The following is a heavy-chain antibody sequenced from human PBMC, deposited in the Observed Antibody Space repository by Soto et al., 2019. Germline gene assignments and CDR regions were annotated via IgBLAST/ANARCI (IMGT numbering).Heavy chain of an antibody. CDR2: IIPIFGTA. Sequence: ASVKVSCKASGGTFSSYAISWVRQAPGQGLEWMGGIIPIFGTANYAQKFQGRVTITADESTSTAYMELSSLRSEDTAVYYCARGDCSGGSCYSFDYWGQGTLVTVSS. V-gene: IGHV1-69*13. CDR1: GGTFSSYA. J-gene: IGHJ4*02. D-gene: IGHD2-15*01. CDR3: ARGDCSGGSCYSFDY.